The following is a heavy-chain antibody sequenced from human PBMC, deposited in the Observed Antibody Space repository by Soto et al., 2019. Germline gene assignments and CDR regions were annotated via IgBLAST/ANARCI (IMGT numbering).Heavy chain of an antibody. CDR3: ASTDNRPKYDSSGYYRY. CDR2: IYSGGST. V-gene: IGHV3-66*01. J-gene: IGHJ4*02. D-gene: IGHD3-22*01. CDR1: GFTVSSNY. Sequence: GGSLRLSCAASGFTVSSNYMSWVRQAPGKGLEWVSVIYSGGSTYYADSVKGRFTISRDNSKNTLYLQMNSLRAEDTAVYYCASTDNRPKYDSSGYYRYWGQGTLVTVSS.